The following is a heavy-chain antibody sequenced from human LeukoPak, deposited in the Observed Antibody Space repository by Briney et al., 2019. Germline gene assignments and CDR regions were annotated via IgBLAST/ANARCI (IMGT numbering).Heavy chain of an antibody. CDR3: ARGLYSSGWYYFDY. J-gene: IGHJ4*02. V-gene: IGHV4-34*01. CDR1: GGSFSGYY. Sequence: SETLSLTCAVYGGSFSGYYWSWIRQPPGKGLEWIGEINHSGSTIYNPSLKSRVTISVDTSKNQFSLKLTSVTAADTAVYYCARGLYSSGWYYFDYWGQGTLVTVSS. D-gene: IGHD6-19*01. CDR2: INHSGST.